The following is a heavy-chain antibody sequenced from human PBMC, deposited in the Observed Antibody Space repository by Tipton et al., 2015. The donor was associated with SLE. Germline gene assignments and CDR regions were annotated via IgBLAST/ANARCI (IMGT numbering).Heavy chain of an antibody. CDR2: IYHTATT. J-gene: IGHJ5*02. D-gene: IGHD3-22*01. V-gene: IGHV4-39*01. Sequence: TLSLTCTVSGDSISSSNYYWGWIRQPPGKGLEWIGAIYHTATTYYNPSLKSRVTMSVDTSKNELSLKLTSVTAADTAVYFCSRLARNDPGGYYTIGLDPWGQGTRVTVSS. CDR3: SRLARNDPGGYYTIGLDP. CDR1: GDSISSSNYY.